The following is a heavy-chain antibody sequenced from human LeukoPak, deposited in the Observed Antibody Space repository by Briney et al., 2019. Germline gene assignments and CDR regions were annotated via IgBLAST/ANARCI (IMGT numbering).Heavy chain of an antibody. D-gene: IGHD3-10*01. CDR1: GGSISSGDYY. Sequence: PSEALSLTCTVSGGSISSGDYYWSWIRQPPGKGLEWIGYIYYSGSTYYNPSLKSRVTISVDTSKDQFSLKLSSVTAADTAVYYCAREGDYYGSGSYYMFDPWGQGTLVTVSS. CDR2: IYYSGST. CDR3: AREGDYYGSGSYYMFDP. J-gene: IGHJ5*02. V-gene: IGHV4-30-4*01.